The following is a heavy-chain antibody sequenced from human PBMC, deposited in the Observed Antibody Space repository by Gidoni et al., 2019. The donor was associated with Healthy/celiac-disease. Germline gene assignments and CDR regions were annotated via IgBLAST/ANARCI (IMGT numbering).Heavy chain of an antibody. D-gene: IGHD2-21*01. V-gene: IGHV3-30*02. J-gene: IGHJ6*02. CDR1: GFTFSSYC. CDR3: AKDCDTYGMDV. CDR2: IQYNGSNK. Sequence: QVQLVESGGGVVQPGGSLRLSCAASGFTFSSYCMHWVRQAPGKGLEWVAFIQYNGSNKDYADSVRGRFTISRDNSKNTLYLQMNSLRAEDTAVYYCAKDCDTYGMDVWGQGTTVTVSS.